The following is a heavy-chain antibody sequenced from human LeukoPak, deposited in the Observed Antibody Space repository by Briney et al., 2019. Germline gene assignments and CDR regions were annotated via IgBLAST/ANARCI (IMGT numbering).Heavy chain of an antibody. D-gene: IGHD5-24*01. CDR3: ARAPRRDGYNLRYYFDY. CDR1: GYTFTGYY. J-gene: IGHJ4*02. V-gene: IGHV1-2*02. Sequence: GASVKVSCKASGYTFTGYYIHWVRQAPGQGLEWMGWINPNSGGTNYAQKFQGRVTITRDTSISTAYMELSRLRSDDTAVYYCARAPRRDGYNLRYYFDYWGQGTLVTVSS. CDR2: INPNSGGT.